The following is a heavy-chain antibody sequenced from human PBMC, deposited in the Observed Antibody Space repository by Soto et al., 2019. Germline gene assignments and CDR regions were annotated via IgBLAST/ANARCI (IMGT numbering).Heavy chain of an antibody. CDR1: GGTFSSYA. CDR3: ASPRDNYYYNGMDV. J-gene: IGHJ6*02. D-gene: IGHD3-10*01. V-gene: IGHV1-69*12. Sequence: QVQLVQSGAEVKKPGSSVKVSCKASGGTFSSYAISWVRQAPGQGLEWMGGFIPIFGAADYAQNFHGRVTIAADEYTSTAYMELSSLRSEDTAVNYCASPRDNYYYNGMDVWGQGTKVTVSS. CDR2: FIPIFGAA.